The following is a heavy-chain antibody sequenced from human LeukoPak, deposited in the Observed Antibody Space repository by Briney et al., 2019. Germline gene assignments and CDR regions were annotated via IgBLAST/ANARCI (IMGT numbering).Heavy chain of an antibody. D-gene: IGHD2-15*01. CDR3: AKDIYCSGGSCYFYYYYYGMDV. J-gene: IGHJ6*02. V-gene: IGHV3-30*18. Sequence: PGGSLRLSCAASGFTFSSYWMSWVRQAPGKGLEWVAVISYDGSNKYYADSVKGRFTISRDNSKNTLYLQMNSLRAEDTAVYYCAKDIYCSGGSCYFYYYYYGMDVWGQGTTVTVSS. CDR2: ISYDGSNK. CDR1: GFTFSSYW.